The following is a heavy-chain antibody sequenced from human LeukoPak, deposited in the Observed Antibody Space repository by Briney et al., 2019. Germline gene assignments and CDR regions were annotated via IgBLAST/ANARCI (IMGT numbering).Heavy chain of an antibody. Sequence: PSETLSLTCTVSGGSISSYYWSWIRQPAGKRLEWIGHIYRSGSTNYNPSLKSRVTISVDTSKNQFSLKLSSVTAADTAVYYCARDLAAAVVYFDYWGQGTLVTVSS. J-gene: IGHJ4*02. CDR3: ARDLAAAVVYFDY. V-gene: IGHV4-4*07. CDR1: GGSISSYY. D-gene: IGHD6-13*01. CDR2: IYRSGST.